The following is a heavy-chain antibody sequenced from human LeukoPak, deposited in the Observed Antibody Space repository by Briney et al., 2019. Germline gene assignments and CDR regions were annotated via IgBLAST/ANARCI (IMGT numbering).Heavy chain of an antibody. CDR3: ARRGLIDY. J-gene: IGHJ4*02. CDR2: IYYSGST. V-gene: IGHV4-39*01. D-gene: IGHD3/OR15-3a*01. CDR1: GGSISSSSYY. Sequence: SETLSLTCTVSGGSISSSSYYWGWIRQPPGKGLEWTGSIYYSGSTYYNPSLKSRVTISVDTSKNQFSLNLSSVTAADTAVYYCARRGLIDYWGQGTLVTVFS.